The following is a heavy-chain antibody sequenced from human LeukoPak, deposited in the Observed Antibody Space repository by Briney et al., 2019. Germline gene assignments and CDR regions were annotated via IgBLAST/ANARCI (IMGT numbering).Heavy chain of an antibody. CDR2: INPSGGST. Sequence: ASVKVSCKASGYTFTSYYMHWVRQAPGQGLEWMGIINPSGGSTSYAQKFQGRVTMTRDMSTSTVYMELSSLRSEDAAVYYCARALTVSHWFDPWGQGTLVTVSS. V-gene: IGHV1-46*01. CDR3: ARALTVSHWFDP. J-gene: IGHJ5*02. D-gene: IGHD4-17*01. CDR1: GYTFTSYY.